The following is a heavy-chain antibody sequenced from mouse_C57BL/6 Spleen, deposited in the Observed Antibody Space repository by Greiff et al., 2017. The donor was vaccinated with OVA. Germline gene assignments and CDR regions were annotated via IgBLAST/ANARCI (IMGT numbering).Heavy chain of an antibody. CDR2: IDPSDSYT. CDR3: ARRALDDDWCAY. Sequence: QVQLQQPGAELVRPGTSVKLSCKASGYTFTSYWMHWVKQRPGQGLEWIGVIDPSDSYTNYNQKFKGKATLTVDTSSSTAYMQLSSLTSGDSAGYYCARRALDDDWCAYWGQGTMVTVST. J-gene: IGHJ3*01. CDR1: GYTFTSYW. V-gene: IGHV1-59*01. D-gene: IGHD3-3*01.